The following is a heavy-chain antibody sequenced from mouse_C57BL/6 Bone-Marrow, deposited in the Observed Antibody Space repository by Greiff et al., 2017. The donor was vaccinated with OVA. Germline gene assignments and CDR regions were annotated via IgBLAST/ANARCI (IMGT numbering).Heavy chain of an antibody. CDR2: IYPGSGNT. V-gene: IGHV1-76*01. CDR3: ARENYYGSSWYFDV. D-gene: IGHD1-1*01. CDR1: GYTFTDYY. J-gene: IGHJ1*03. Sequence: VMLVESGAELVRPGASVKLSCKASGYTFTDYYINWVKQRPGQGLEWIARIYPGSGNTYYNEKFKGKATLTAEKSSSTAYMQLSSLTSEDSAVYFCARENYYGSSWYFDVWGTGTTVTVSS.